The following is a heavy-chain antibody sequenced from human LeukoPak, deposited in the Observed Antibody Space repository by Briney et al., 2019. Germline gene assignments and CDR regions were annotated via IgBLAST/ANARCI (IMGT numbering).Heavy chain of an antibody. J-gene: IGHJ6*03. CDR3: ARVQELKRPSTGIVVVNPVAYYYYYMDV. D-gene: IGHD3-22*01. V-gene: IGHV1-18*01. CDR1: GYTFTSYG. Sequence: ASVKVSCKASGYTFTSYGISWVRQAPGQGLEWMGWISAYNGNTNYAQKFQGRVTMTTDTSTSTAYMELRSLRSDDTAVHYCARVQELKRPSTGIVVVNPVAYYYYYMDVWGKGTTVTVSS. CDR2: ISAYNGNT.